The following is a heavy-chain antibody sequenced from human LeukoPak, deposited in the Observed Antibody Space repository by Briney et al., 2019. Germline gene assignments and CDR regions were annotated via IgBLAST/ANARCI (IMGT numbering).Heavy chain of an antibody. CDR3: ARDTDTALDV. CDR2: TKNRANSHIT. CDR1: GFTLSDHY. J-gene: IGHJ6*02. Sequence: GGSLRLSCVASGFTLSDHYMDWVRQAPGKGLEWISRTKNRANSHITRYAASVNGRFIASRDDSKNSLFLQMNSLKAEDTAVYYCARDTDTALDVWGQGTTVTVSS. V-gene: IGHV3-72*01.